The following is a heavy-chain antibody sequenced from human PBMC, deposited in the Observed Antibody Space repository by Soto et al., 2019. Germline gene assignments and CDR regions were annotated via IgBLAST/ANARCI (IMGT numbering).Heavy chain of an antibody. Sequence: PSETLSLTCTVSGASITQYYWNWTRQSPGKGLEWIVSVSSTGSTVFNPSLTSRVTVSLDTSKNQFSLKLTSVNAADTAVYYCTRGGDPYKNGHWGQGTLVTVSS. CDR3: TRGGDPYKNGH. CDR1: GASITQYY. V-gene: IGHV4-59*01. D-gene: IGHD2-21*01. CDR2: VSSTGST. J-gene: IGHJ4*02.